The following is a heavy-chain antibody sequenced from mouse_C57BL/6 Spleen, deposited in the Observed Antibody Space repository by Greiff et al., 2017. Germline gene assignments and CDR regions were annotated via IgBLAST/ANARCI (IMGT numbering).Heavy chain of an antibody. Sequence: EVQVVESGGGLVKPGGSLKLSCAASGFTFSDYGMHWVRQAPEKGLEWVAYISSGSSTIYYADTVKGRFTISRDNAKNTLFLQMTSLRSEDTAMYDCARKGRNWDKDYFDYWGQGTTLTVSS. J-gene: IGHJ2*01. CDR2: ISSGSSTI. D-gene: IGHD4-1*01. CDR1: GFTFSDYG. V-gene: IGHV5-17*01. CDR3: ARKGRNWDKDYFDY.